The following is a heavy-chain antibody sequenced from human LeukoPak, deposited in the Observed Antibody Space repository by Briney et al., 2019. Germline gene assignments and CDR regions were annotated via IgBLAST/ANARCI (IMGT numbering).Heavy chain of an antibody. CDR1: GGSFSGYY. Sequence: PSETLSLTCAVYGGSFSGYYWSWIRQPPGKGLEWIGEINHSGSTNYNPSLKSRVTISVDTSKNQFSLKLSSVTAADTAVYYCARDEDSSGFSWFGRKKEGYDYWGQGTLVTVSS. J-gene: IGHJ4*02. D-gene: IGHD3-22*01. CDR2: INHSGST. CDR3: ARDEDSSGFSWFGRKKEGYDY. V-gene: IGHV4-34*01.